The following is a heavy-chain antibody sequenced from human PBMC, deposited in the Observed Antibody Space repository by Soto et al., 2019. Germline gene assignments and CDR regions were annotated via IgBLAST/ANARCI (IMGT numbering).Heavy chain of an antibody. CDR1: GGSFSGYY. J-gene: IGHJ5*02. CDR3: ARGRVDFWSGYYGNWFDP. D-gene: IGHD3-3*01. Sequence: SETLSLTCAVYGGSFSGYYWSWIRQPPGKGLEWIGEINHSGSTNYNPSLKSRVTISVDTSKNQFSLKLSSVTAADTAVYYCARGRVDFWSGYYGNWFDPWGQGTLVTVSS. V-gene: IGHV4-34*01. CDR2: INHSGST.